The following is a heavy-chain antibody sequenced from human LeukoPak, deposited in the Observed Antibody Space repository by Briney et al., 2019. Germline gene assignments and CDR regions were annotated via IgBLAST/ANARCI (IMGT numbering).Heavy chain of an antibody. CDR3: ARDTEYSSGWYYAFDI. CDR2: INPSGGST. Sequence: GASVKVSCKASGYTFTSYYMHWVRQAPGQGLEWMGIINPSGGSTSYAQKFQGRVTMTRDMSTSTVYMELSSLRSEDTAVYYCARDTEYSSGWYYAFDIWGQGTMVTVSS. CDR1: GYTFTSYY. D-gene: IGHD6-19*01. V-gene: IGHV1-46*01. J-gene: IGHJ3*02.